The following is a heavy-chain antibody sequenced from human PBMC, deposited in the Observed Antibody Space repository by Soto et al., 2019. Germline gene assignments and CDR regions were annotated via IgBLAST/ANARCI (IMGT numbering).Heavy chain of an antibody. CDR3: ARAGAYCGGDCYSDFDY. CDR1: GGTFSSYT. D-gene: IGHD2-21*02. CDR2: IIPILGIA. Sequence: QVQLVQSGAEVKKPGSSVKVSCKASGGTFSSYTISWVRQAPGQGLEWMGRIIPILGIANYAQKFQGRVTITAXXSXSXXYMELSSLRSEDTAVYYCARAGAYCGGDCYSDFDYWGQGTLVTVSS. J-gene: IGHJ4*02. V-gene: IGHV1-69*02.